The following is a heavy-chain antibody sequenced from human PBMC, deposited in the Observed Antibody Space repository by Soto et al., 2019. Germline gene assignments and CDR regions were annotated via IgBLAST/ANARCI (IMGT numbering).Heavy chain of an antibody. Sequence: PSETLSLTCTVSGDSISSGNKYWSWIRQPPGKGLEWIGYIFSSGTTYYNPSLKSRLTMSLDTSKNQFSLKLNSVTGADTAVYYCARVPSPFDYYYAMDVWGQGTTVT. V-gene: IGHV4-30-4*01. J-gene: IGHJ6*02. CDR3: ARVPSPFDYYYAMDV. CDR2: IFSSGTT. CDR1: GDSISSGNKY. D-gene: IGHD3-16*01.